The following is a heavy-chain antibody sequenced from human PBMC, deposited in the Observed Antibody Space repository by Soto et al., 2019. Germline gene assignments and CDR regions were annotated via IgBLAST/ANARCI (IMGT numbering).Heavy chain of an antibody. V-gene: IGHV4-39*01. CDR2: IYYRGST. CDR1: GGSISSSSYY. J-gene: IGHJ4*02. Sequence: SETLSLTCTVSGGSISSSSYYWGWIRQPPGKGLEWIGSIYYRGSTYYNPSLKTRVTISVDTSKNQFSLKLNSVTAADSAVYFCARLEGLATISYYFDFWGPGALVTVSS. D-gene: IGHD5-12*01. CDR3: ARLEGLATISYYFDF.